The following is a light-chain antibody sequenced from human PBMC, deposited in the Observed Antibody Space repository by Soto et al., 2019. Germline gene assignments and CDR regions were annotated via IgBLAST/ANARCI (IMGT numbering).Light chain of an antibody. J-gene: IGKJ1*01. CDR2: KAS. CDR3: QQYNTYRS. Sequence: DIDITQSPSTLSASVGDRVTITCRASQSIGSWLAWHQQKPGKAPKLLIYKASTLESGVSSRFSGSGSGTEFTLTISSLQPDDFATYYCQQYNTYRSFGQGTKVDIK. CDR1: QSIGSW. V-gene: IGKV1-5*03.